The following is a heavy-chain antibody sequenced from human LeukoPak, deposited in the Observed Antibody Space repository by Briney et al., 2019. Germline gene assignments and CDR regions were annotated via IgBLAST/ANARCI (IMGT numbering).Heavy chain of an antibody. J-gene: IGHJ3*02. CDR2: IYYSGSA. CDR1: GGSIRSYY. Sequence: SETLSLTCTVSGGSIRSYYWNWIPQPPGNGLEWIGYIYYSGSANYNPSLKSRATISLDTSKNQFSLKLSSVTAADTAVYYCARDRDDAFDIWGQGTMVAVSS. CDR3: ARDRDDAFDI. V-gene: IGHV4-59*01.